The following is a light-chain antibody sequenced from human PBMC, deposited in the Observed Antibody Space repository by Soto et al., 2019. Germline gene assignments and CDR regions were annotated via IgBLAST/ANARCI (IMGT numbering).Light chain of an antibody. V-gene: IGKV1-5*03. CDR1: QTISNY. J-gene: IGKJ1*01. CDR2: RSS. CDR3: QQYYIYAT. Sequence: DIQMTQSPSTLSASVGDRVTITCRASQTISNYLTWYQQRPGKAPKLLIYRSSILQNGVPSWFSGSGSGTEFTLTISSLQPDDFATYYCQQYYIYATFGQGTRVEI.